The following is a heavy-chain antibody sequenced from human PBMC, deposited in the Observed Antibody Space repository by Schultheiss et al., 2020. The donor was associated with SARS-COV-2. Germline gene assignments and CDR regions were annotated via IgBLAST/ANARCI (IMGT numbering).Heavy chain of an antibody. CDR2: INHSGST. J-gene: IGHJ6*02. CDR1: GGSFSGYY. Sequence: SETLSLTCAVYGGSFSGYYWSWIRQPPGKGLEWIGEINHSGSTNYNPSLKSRVTISVDKSNNQFSLKLSSVTAADTAVYYCTRYLLGYCSGGSCYYGMDVWGQGTTVTVYS. V-gene: IGHV4-34*01. D-gene: IGHD2-15*01. CDR3: TRYLLGYCSGGSCYYGMDV.